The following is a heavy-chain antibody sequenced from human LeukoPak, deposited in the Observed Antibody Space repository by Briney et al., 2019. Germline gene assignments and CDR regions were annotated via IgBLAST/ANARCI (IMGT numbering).Heavy chain of an antibody. CDR3: AKAGYYDFWSGPGQHYYYYYYMDV. CDR2: ISGSGGST. J-gene: IGHJ6*03. V-gene: IGHV3-23*01. Sequence: PGGSLRLSCVVSRFTFTDAWMSWVRQAPGKGLEWVSAISGSGGSTYYADSVKGRFTISRDNSKNTLYLQMNSLRAEDTAVYYCAKAGYYDFWSGPGQHYYYYYYMDVWGKGTTVTVSS. D-gene: IGHD3-3*01. CDR1: RFTFTDAW.